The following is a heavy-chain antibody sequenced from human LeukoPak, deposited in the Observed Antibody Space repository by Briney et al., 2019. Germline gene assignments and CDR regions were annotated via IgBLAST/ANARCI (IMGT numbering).Heavy chain of an antibody. CDR1: GFTFSSYA. CDR2: ISSSSSYI. Sequence: GGSLRLSCAASGFTFSSYAMHWVRQAPGKGLEWVSSISSSSSYIYYADSVKGRFTISRDNAKNSLYLQMNSLRAEDTAVYYCARGTGTTSHGMDVWGKGTTVTVSS. CDR3: ARGTGTTSHGMDV. D-gene: IGHD1-1*01. V-gene: IGHV3-21*01. J-gene: IGHJ6*04.